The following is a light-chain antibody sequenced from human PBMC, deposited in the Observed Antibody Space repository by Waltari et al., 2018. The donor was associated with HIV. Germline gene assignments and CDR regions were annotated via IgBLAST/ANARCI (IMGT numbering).Light chain of an antibody. CDR2: ENQ. CDR1: SSHIGDNS. CDR3: GTWHSSLSAGI. Sequence: QSVLTQPPSVSAAPRQNVTLPCSGRSSHIGDNSVSWYQQLPGTAPRLLIYENQKRPLGIPNRFSGSKSGTSATLGITGLQTGDEADYYCGTWHSSLSAGIFGGGTTLTVL. V-gene: IGLV1-51*02. J-gene: IGLJ2*01.